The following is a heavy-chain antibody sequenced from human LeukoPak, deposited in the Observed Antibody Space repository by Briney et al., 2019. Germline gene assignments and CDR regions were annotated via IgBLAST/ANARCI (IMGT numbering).Heavy chain of an antibody. CDR1: GYTFTNYV. Sequence: ASVKVSCKAAGYTFTNYVVTWVRQAPGQGLEWVGWISAHNGNTNYVQKLQDRVTMTTDTSTTTAYLELRNLRSDDTAVYYCARDSASTSFPPAYDYWGQGTVVAVSS. J-gene: IGHJ4*02. CDR3: ARDSASTSFPPAYDY. D-gene: IGHD3-16*01. CDR2: ISAHNGNT. V-gene: IGHV1-18*04.